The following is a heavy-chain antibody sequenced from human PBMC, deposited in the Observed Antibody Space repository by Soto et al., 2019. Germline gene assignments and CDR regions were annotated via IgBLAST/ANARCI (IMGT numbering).Heavy chain of an antibody. CDR2: IRSKANSYAT. J-gene: IGHJ6*02. CDR1: GFTFSGSA. D-gene: IGHD3-10*01. CDR3: TRARERYYYGSRSYVNGMDV. Sequence: EVQLVESGGGLVRTGGSLKLSCAASGFTFSGSAMHWVRQASGKGLEWVGRIRSKANSYATAYAASVKGRFTISRDDSKNTAYLQMNSLKTEDSAVYYCTRARERYYYGSRSYVNGMDVWGQGTTVTVSS. V-gene: IGHV3-73*02.